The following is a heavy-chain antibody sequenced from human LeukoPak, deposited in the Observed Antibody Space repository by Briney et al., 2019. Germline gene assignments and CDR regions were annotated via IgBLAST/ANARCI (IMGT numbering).Heavy chain of an antibody. CDR3: ASWSTYYYDSSDY. D-gene: IGHD3-22*01. Sequence: GGSLRLSCAASGFTFSDYYMSWIRQAPGKGLEWVSYISSSGSTIYYADSVKGRFTISRDNAKNSLYLQMNSLRAEDTAVYYCASWSTYYYDSSDYWGQGTLVTVSS. J-gene: IGHJ4*02. V-gene: IGHV3-11*04. CDR2: ISSSGSTI. CDR1: GFTFSDYY.